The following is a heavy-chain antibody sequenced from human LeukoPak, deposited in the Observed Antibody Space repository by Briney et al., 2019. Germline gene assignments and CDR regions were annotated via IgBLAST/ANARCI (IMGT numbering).Heavy chain of an antibody. CDR2: VIPIFGTA. J-gene: IGHJ4*02. D-gene: IGHD2-2*02. Sequence: ASVKVSCKASGGTFSSYAISCVRQAPGQGLEWMGGVIPIFGTANYAQKFQGRVTITADESTSTAYMELSSLRSEDTAVYYCAKTSDQLLYSKFDYWGQGTLVTVSS. CDR3: AKTSDQLLYSKFDY. CDR1: GGTFSSYA. V-gene: IGHV1-69*13.